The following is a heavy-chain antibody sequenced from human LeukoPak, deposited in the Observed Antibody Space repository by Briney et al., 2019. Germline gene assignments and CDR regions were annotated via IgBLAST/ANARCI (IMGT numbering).Heavy chain of an antibody. CDR3: ARDLDYDSSGYCP. D-gene: IGHD3-22*01. CDR1: GFTFSSYS. CDR2: ISSSSSYI. Sequence: GGSLRLSCAASGFTFSSYSMNWVRQAPGKGLEWVSSISSSSSYIYYADSVKGRFTISRDNAKNSLYLQMNSLRAEDTAVYCCARDLDYDSSGYCPWGQGTLVTVSS. V-gene: IGHV3-21*01. J-gene: IGHJ5*02.